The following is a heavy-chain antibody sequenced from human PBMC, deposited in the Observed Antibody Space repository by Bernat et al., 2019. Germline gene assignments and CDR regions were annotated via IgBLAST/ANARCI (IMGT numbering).Heavy chain of an antibody. CDR1: GFTFSSYG. V-gene: IGHV3-30*18. J-gene: IGHJ4*02. D-gene: IGHD3-10*01. Sequence: QVQLVESGGGVVQPGRSLRLSCAASGFTFSSYGMHWVRQAPGKGLEWVAVISYDGSNKYYADAVKGRFTISRDNSKNTLYLQMNSLRAEDTAVYYCAKLNITMVRGVISDYWGQGTLVTVSS. CDR3: AKLNITMVRGVISDY. CDR2: ISYDGSNK.